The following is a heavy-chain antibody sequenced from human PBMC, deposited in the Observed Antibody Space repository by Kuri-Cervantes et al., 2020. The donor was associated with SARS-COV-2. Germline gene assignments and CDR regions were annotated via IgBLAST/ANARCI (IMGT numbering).Heavy chain of an antibody. D-gene: IGHD3-16*02. CDR2: FDPEDGET. V-gene: IGHV1-24*01. CDR1: GYTLTELS. CDR3: ARARDMMTIGGVIVSAFDI. Sequence: ASVKVSCKVSGYTLTELSMHWVRQAPGKGLEWMGGFDPEDGETIYAQKFQGRVTMTEDTSTDTAYMELSSLRSEDTAVYYCARARDMMTIGGVIVSAFDIWGQGTMVTVSS. J-gene: IGHJ3*02.